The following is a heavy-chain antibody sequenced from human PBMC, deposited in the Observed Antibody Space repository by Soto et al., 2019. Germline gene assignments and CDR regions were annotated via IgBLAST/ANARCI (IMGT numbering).Heavy chain of an antibody. CDR2: VSAHNGNT. CDR1: GYAFTTYG. V-gene: IGHV1-18*01. J-gene: IGHJ4*02. CDR3: ATGRDGDY. D-gene: IGHD6-6*01. Sequence: QVHLVQSGAEVKKPGASVKVSCQASGYAFTTYGITWVRQAPGQGLEWMGWVSAHNGNTHYAQKLQGRVTVTRDTSTSNAYMELMSGRSDDTAVYYCATGRDGDYWGQGALVTLSS.